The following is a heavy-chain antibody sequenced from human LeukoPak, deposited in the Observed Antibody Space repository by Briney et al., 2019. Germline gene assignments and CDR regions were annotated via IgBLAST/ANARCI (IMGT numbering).Heavy chain of an antibody. CDR3: ARDTYYYDSSGYYPYYMDV. J-gene: IGHJ6*03. V-gene: IGHV4-59*01. Sequence: SETLSLTCTVSGGSISSYYWSWIRQPRGKELEWIGYIYYSGSTNYNPSLKSRVTISVDTSKNQFSLKLSSVTAADTAVYYCARDTYYYDSSGYYPYYMDVWGKGTTVTVSS. CDR2: IYYSGST. CDR1: GGSISSYY. D-gene: IGHD3-22*01.